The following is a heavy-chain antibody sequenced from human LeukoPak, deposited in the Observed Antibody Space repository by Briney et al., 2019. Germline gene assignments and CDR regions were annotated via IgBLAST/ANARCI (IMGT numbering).Heavy chain of an antibody. V-gene: IGHV1-8*01. J-gene: IGHJ4*02. CDR1: EYTFTSYD. D-gene: IGHD6-6*01. Sequence: ASVKVSCKASEYTFTSYDINWVRQATGQGLEWMGWMNPNSGNTGYAQKFQGRVTMTRVTSISTACMELNNLTSEDTAVYYCARGSWGEIAGRKSFEFWGQGSLVTVSS. CDR2: MNPNSGNT. CDR3: ARGSWGEIAGRKSFEF.